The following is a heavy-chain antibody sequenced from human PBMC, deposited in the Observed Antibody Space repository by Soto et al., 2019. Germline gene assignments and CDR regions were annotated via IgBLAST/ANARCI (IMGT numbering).Heavy chain of an antibody. V-gene: IGHV2-5*01. CDR3: AQAYKNNCFHDGFDI. D-gene: IGHD1-1*01. Sequence: QITLKESGPTLVKPTQTLTLTCTFSGFSLSTSGLGVGWIRQPPGKALQCLEIIYWYDDKPYSSSVRSRFTINKDTSKNQVFLTMTNMDPVDTATYYCAQAYKNNCFHDGFDIWGQGTMVTVSS. CDR2: IYWYDDK. CDR1: GFSLSTSGLG. J-gene: IGHJ3*02.